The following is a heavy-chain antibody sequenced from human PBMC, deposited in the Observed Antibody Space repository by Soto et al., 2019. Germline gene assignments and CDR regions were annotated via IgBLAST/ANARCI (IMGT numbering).Heavy chain of an antibody. CDR3: ARMAPYYYDSSGYYHLFDY. CDR1: GFTFSSYG. D-gene: IGHD3-22*01. V-gene: IGHV3-30*03. Sequence: GGSLRLSCAASGFTFSSYGMHWVRQAPGKGLEWVAVISYDGSNKYYADSVKGRFTISRDNSKNTLYLQMNSLRAEDTAVYYCARMAPYYYDSSGYYHLFDYWGQGTLVTVSS. CDR2: ISYDGSNK. J-gene: IGHJ4*02.